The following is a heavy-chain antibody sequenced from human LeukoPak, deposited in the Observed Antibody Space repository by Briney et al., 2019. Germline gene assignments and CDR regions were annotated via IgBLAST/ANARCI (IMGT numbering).Heavy chain of an antibody. CDR2: ISPGGGTT. V-gene: IGHV3-23*01. CDR1: GFTFSSYA. D-gene: IGHD4-11*01. J-gene: IGHJ4*02. CDR3: TKVRSGSSNWALRIFDY. Sequence: PGGSLRLSCAASGFTFSSYAMSWVRQAPGKGLEWVSTISPGGGTTYYAESMKGRFTISRDNSKSTLYLEMNSLRVEDTAVYYCTKVRSGSSNWALRIFDYWGQGALVTVSS.